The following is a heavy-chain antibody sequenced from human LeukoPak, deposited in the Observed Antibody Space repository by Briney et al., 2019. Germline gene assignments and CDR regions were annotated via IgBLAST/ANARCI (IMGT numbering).Heavy chain of an antibody. J-gene: IGHJ4*02. CDR3: ARDGLGIDY. CDR2: IYYSGSS. CDR1: GVSITTYY. Sequence: SETLSLTCIVSGVSITTYYRSWIRQPPGKGLEWIGYIYYSGSSNYNPSLESPVTILEDKTNSQFSLDTNSVNAADTAVYYCARDGLGIDYWGQGTLVTVSS. D-gene: IGHD6-19*01. V-gene: IGHV4-59*01.